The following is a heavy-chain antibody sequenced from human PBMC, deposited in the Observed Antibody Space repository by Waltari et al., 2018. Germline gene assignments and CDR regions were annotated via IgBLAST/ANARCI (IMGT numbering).Heavy chain of an antibody. CDR1: GGSISSSSYY. CDR3: ASVSYDFWSGYSYYFDY. J-gene: IGHJ4*02. CDR2: IYYSGST. V-gene: IGHV4-39*01. D-gene: IGHD3-3*01. Sequence: QLQLQESGPGLVKPSETLSLTCTVPGGSISSSSYYWGWIRQPPGKGLEWIGSIYYSGSTYYNPSLKSRVTISVDTSKNQFSLKLSSVTAADTAVYYCASVSYDFWSGYSYYFDYWGQGTLVTVSS.